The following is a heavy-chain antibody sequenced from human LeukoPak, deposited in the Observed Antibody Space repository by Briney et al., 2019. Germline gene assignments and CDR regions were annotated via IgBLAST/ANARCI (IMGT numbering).Heavy chain of an antibody. J-gene: IGHJ4*02. V-gene: IGHV4-34*01. D-gene: IGHD2-2*01. CDR3: ARIYQYYFDY. CDR1: GGSFSGYY. CDR2: INHSGST. Sequence: PSETLSLTCAVYGGSFSGYYWSWIRQPPGKGLEWIGEINHSGSTNYNPSLKSRVTISVDTSKNQFSLKLSSVTAADTAVYYCARIYQYYFDYWGQGTLVTVSS.